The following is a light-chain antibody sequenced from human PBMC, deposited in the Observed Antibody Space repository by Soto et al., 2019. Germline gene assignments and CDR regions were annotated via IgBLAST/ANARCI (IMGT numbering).Light chain of an antibody. CDR2: AAS. J-gene: IGKJ4*01. CDR3: QQYGSSPLT. V-gene: IGKV3-20*01. Sequence: EIVLTQSAGTLSLSPGERATLSCRASQSVSSSYLAWYQQKPGQAPRLLIYAASSRATGIPDRFSGSGSGTDFTVTINRLEPEDFAVYYCQQYGSSPLTFGGGTKVEIK. CDR1: QSVSSSY.